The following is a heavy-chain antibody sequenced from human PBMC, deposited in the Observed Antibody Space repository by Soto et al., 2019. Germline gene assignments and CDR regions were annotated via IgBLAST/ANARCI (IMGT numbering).Heavy chain of an antibody. CDR2: LSGSGGST. CDR1: GFTFSSYA. V-gene: IGHV3-23*01. J-gene: IGHJ5*02. CDR3: ARGATKQQLVGNWFDP. Sequence: PGGSLGLSCAASGFTFSSYAMSWVRQASGKGLEWVCALSGSGGSTYYADSVKGRFTISRDNSKNTLYLQINSLRGEDTAVYYCARGATKQQLVGNWFDPWGQGT. D-gene: IGHD6-13*01.